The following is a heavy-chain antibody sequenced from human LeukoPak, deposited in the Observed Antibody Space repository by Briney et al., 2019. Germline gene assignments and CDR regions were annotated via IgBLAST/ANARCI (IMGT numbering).Heavy chain of an antibody. D-gene: IGHD3-16*01. CDR2: IDDRGRT. Sequence: SETLSLTCAVSGGSIRSSYWSWIRQPPGKGLKGIRYIDDRGRTNYTPSIKSRVIISVDTSKNQPSLKLRSVTAADTAVYYCARHVGFGSWFDPWGQGTLVTVSS. CDR3: ARHVGFGSWFDP. V-gene: IGHV4-59*08. CDR1: GGSIRSSY. J-gene: IGHJ5*02.